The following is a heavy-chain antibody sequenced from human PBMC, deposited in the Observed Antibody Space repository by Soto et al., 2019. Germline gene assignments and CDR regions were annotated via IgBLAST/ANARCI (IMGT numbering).Heavy chain of an antibody. CDR2: IYYSGST. D-gene: IGHD3-9*01. J-gene: IGHJ4*02. V-gene: IGHV4-59*01. Sequence: SETLSLTCTVSGGSISSYYWSWIRQPPGKGLEWIGYIYYSGSTNYNPSLKSRVTISVDTSKNQFSLKLSSVTAADTAVYYCARTPRRDWLLSYFDYWGQGTLVTVSS. CDR1: GGSISSYY. CDR3: ARTPRRDWLLSYFDY.